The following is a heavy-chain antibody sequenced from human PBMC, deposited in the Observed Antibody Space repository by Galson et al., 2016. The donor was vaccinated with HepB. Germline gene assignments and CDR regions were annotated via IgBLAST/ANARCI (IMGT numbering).Heavy chain of an antibody. CDR2: INNGGNTK. V-gene: IGHV3-11*04. CDR1: GFTFSHYY. Sequence: SLRLSCAVSGFTFSHYYMAWIRRAPGKGLEWVSYINNGGNTKYYADSVRGRFTVSRDNARNSLYLQMDSLTAEDTAVYYCARDGPHSRADFDYWGQGTLVTVSS. D-gene: IGHD2-15*01. J-gene: IGHJ4*02. CDR3: ARDGPHSRADFDY.